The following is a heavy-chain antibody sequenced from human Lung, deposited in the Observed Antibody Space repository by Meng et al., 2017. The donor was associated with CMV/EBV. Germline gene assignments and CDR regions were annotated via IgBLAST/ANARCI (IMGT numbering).Heavy chain of an antibody. V-gene: IGHV3-30*02. D-gene: IGHD3-22*01. Sequence: GESLKISCAASGFTFSSYGMHWVRQAPGKGLEWVAFIRYDGSNKYYADSVKGRFTISRDNSKNTLYLQMNSLRAEDTAVYYCAKGGDYDSSGDYWGQGTVVTVSS. CDR2: IRYDGSNK. CDR3: AKGGDYDSSGDY. J-gene: IGHJ4*02. CDR1: GFTFSSYG.